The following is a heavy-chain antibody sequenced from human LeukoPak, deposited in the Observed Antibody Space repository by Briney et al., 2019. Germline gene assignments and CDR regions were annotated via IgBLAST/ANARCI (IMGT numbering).Heavy chain of an antibody. J-gene: IGHJ3*02. CDR2: INPNSGGT. Sequence: GASVKVSCKASGYTLRGYYMHWVRQAPGQGLEWMGWINPNSGGTNYAQKFQGRVTMTGDTSISTAYMELSRLTSDDTAVYYCARDDYSSASRTFDIWGQGTRVTVSS. CDR1: GYTLRGYY. D-gene: IGHD6-19*01. V-gene: IGHV1-2*02. CDR3: ARDDYSSASRTFDI.